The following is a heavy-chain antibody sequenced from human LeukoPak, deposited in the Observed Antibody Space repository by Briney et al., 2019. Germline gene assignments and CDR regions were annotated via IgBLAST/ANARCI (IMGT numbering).Heavy chain of an antibody. CDR3: ARDRRLGDSRFDY. V-gene: IGHV4-30-4*01. Sequence: SETLSLTCTVSGGSISSGDYYWSWIRQPPGKGLEWIGYIYYSGTYYNPSLKSRVMISLDTSKNQFSLNLSSVTAADTAVYYCARDRRLGDSRFDYWGQGTLVTVSS. CDR2: IYYSGT. D-gene: IGHD3-22*01. CDR1: GGSISSGDYY. J-gene: IGHJ4*02.